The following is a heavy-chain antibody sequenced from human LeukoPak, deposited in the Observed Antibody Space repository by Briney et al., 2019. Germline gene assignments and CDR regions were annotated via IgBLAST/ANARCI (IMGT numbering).Heavy chain of an antibody. Sequence: PGGSLRLSCAASGFTVNSNYMSWVRQAPGKGLERVSIIYKDGRTYYADSVKGRFTISRDNSRNMLYLQMNSLRAEDTAVYYCARDVNSYAHCVHWGQGTLVTVSS. V-gene: IGHV3-53*01. CDR3: ARDVNSYAHCVH. J-gene: IGHJ4*02. CDR2: IYKDGRT. D-gene: IGHD5-18*01. CDR1: GFTVNSNY.